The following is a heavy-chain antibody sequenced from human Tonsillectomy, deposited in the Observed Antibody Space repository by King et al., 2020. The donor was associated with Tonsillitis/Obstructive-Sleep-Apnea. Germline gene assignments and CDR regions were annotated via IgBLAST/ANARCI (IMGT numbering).Heavy chain of an antibody. CDR2: MNPNSGNT. V-gene: IGHV1-8*01. J-gene: IGHJ5*02. CDR1: GYTFTSYD. CDR3: ARFLDYYDSSGYYRNWFDP. D-gene: IGHD3-22*01. Sequence: VQLVESGAEVKKPGASVKVSCKASGYTFTSYDINWVRQATGQGLEWMGWMNPNSGNTGYAQKFQGRVTMTRNTSICTAYMELSSLRSEDTAVYYCARFLDYYDSSGYYRNWFDPWGQGTLVTVSS.